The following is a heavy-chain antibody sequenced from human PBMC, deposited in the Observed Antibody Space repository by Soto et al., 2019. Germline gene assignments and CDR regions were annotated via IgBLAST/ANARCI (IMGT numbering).Heavy chain of an antibody. V-gene: IGHV5-10-1*01. CDR2: VDPSDSQT. CDR1: GYSFAGYW. CDR3: ARQIYDADTGPNCQYYYDS. D-gene: IGHD5-18*01. Sequence: GASLKISCKGSGYSFAGYWITWVRQKPGKGLEWMGRVDPSDSQTYYSPSFRGHVTISVTKSITTAFRQWVSLRASDTGMYYCARQIYDADTGPNCQYYYDSWGQGAPVTVSS. J-gene: IGHJ4*02.